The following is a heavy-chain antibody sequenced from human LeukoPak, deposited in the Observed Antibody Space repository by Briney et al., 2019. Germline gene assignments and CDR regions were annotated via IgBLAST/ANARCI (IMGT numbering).Heavy chain of an antibody. Sequence: PSETLSLTCTASGGSISSYYWSWIRQPAGKGLEWIGRIYTSGSTNYNPSLKSRVTISVDKSKNQFSLKLSSVTAADTAVYYYARDSTYCSSTSCYGVHDYWGQGTLVTVSS. CDR3: ARDSTYCSSTSCYGVHDY. V-gene: IGHV4-4*07. CDR2: IYTSGST. D-gene: IGHD2-2*01. CDR1: GGSISSYY. J-gene: IGHJ4*02.